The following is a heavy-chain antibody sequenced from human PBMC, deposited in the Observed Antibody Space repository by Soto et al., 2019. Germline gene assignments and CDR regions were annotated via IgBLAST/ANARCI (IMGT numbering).Heavy chain of an antibody. D-gene: IGHD6-19*01. J-gene: IGHJ4*02. CDR1: GFTFSSYA. CDR2: ISGSGGST. Sequence: PGGPLRLSCAASGFTFSSYAMSWVRQAPGKGLEWVSAISGSGGSTYYADSVKGRFTISRDNSKNTLYLQMNSLRAEDTAVYYCAKGSSSGWAPGLRYFDYWGQGTLVTVSS. CDR3: AKGSSSGWAPGLRYFDY. V-gene: IGHV3-23*01.